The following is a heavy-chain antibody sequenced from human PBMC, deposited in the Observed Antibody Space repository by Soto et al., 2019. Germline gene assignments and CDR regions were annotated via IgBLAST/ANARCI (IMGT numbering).Heavy chain of an antibody. CDR1: GYIFTNHY. CDR2: INPSGGST. V-gene: IGHV1-46*01. D-gene: IGHD3-22*01. Sequence: EASVKVSCKASGYIFTNHYIHWVRQAPGQGLEWMGIINPSGGSTNYLQKFQGRITMTRDTSPSTVYMELSSLRSEDTAVYFCARADYYDSSGFYYDCWGQGSLVTVSS. J-gene: IGHJ4*02. CDR3: ARADYYDSSGFYYDC.